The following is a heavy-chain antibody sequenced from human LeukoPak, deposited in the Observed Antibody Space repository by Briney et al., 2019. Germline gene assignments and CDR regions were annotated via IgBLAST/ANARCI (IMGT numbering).Heavy chain of an antibody. CDR1: GFTFSSHR. D-gene: IGHD5-18*01. J-gene: IGHJ4*02. V-gene: IGHV3-7*01. CDR2: IKKDGSEK. CDR3: ARDLSGVTGYTYGRGIDY. Sequence: GGSLRLSCAASGFTFSSHRMSWVRQAPGKGLEWVANIKKDGSEKYYVDAVKGRFTISRDNAKTSLYLQMNSLRAEDTAVYYCARDLSGVTGYTYGRGIDYWGRGTLVTVSS.